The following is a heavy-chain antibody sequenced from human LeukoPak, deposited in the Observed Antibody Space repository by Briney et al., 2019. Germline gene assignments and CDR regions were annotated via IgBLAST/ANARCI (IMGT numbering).Heavy chain of an antibody. CDR2: VYYTGNT. V-gene: IGHV4-38-2*02. CDR3: ARDSLHLAGGSFDP. J-gene: IGHJ5*02. CDR1: GYSIISGYY. Sequence: SETLSLTCTVSGYSIISGYYWGWLRQPPGKGLEWIGTVYYTGNTYYNPSLKSRVTISVDTSKNQFSLKLNSVTAADTAVYYCARDSLHLAGGSFDPWGQGTLVTVSS. D-gene: IGHD2-21*01.